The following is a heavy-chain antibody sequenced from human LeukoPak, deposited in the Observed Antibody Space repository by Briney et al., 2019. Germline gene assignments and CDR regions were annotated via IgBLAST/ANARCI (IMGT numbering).Heavy chain of an antibody. J-gene: IGHJ4*02. CDR3: ASARGGAGDFDY. CDR2: INPNSGGT. D-gene: IGHD2-21*01. V-gene: IGHV1-2*02. Sequence: ASVKVSCEASGYTFTGYYMHWVRQAPGQELEWMGWINPNSGGTNYAQKFQGRVTMTRDTSISTAYMVLSRLRSDDTAVYYCASARGGAGDFDYWGQGTLVTVSS. CDR1: GYTFTGYY.